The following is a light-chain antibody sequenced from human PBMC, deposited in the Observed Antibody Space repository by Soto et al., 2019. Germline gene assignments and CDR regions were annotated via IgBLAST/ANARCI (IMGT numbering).Light chain of an antibody. CDR2: DAS. CDR1: QSVSSY. J-gene: IGKJ2*01. Sequence: EIVLTQSPATLSLSPGERATLSCRASQSVSSYLAWYQQKPGQAPRLLIYDASNRATGIPARFSGSGSGTDFPLTISSLDPEYFAFYYGQHRSIRPRTFGQGTKVEIK. V-gene: IGKV3-11*01. CDR3: QHRSIRPRT.